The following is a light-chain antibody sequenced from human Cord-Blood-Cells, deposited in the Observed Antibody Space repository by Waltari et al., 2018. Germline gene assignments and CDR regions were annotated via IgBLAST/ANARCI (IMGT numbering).Light chain of an antibody. CDR1: SSDVGSYNL. J-gene: IGLJ1*01. CDR2: EVS. CDR3: CSYAGSSLYV. Sequence: QSALTQPASVSGSPGQSITISCTGTSSDVGSYNLVSWYHQHPGKAPKLMIYEVSKRPSGVSNRFSGSKSGNTASLTISGLQAGDEADYYCCSYAGSSLYVFGTGTKVTVL. V-gene: IGLV2-23*02.